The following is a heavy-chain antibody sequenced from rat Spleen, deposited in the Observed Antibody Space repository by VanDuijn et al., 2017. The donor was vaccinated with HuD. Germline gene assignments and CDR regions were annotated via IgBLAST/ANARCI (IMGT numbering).Heavy chain of an antibody. CDR3: TRDLSNSDS. V-gene: IGHV5-29*01. J-gene: IGHJ2*01. CDR2: ISYDGGVT. Sequence: EVQMVESGGGLVQPGRSLKLSCAASGFTFSNYDMAWVRQAPKKGLEWVAYISYDGGVTYYRDSVKGRFTISRDNAKSTLYLQMNSLRSEDTATYYCTRDLSNSDSWGQGVMVTVSS. CDR1: GFTFSNYD. D-gene: IGHD3-7*01.